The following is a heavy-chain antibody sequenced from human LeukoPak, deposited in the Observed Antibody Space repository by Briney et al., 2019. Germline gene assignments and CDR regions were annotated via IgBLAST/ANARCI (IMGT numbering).Heavy chain of an antibody. CDR2: ISAYNGNT. J-gene: IGHJ5*02. V-gene: IGHV1-18*01. Sequence: ASVKVSCKASGYTFTSYGISWVRQAPGQGLEWMGWISAYNGNTNYAQKLQGRVSMTTDTSTSTAYMELRSLRSDDTAVYYCARVDPYYDILTGYPGGDNWFDPWGQGTLVTVSS. D-gene: IGHD3-9*01. CDR1: GYTFTSYG. CDR3: ARVDPYYDILTGYPGGDNWFDP.